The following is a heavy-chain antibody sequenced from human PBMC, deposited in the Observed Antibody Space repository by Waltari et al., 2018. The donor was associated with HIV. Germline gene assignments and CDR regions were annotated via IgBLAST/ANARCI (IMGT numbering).Heavy chain of an antibody. J-gene: IGHJ5*02. D-gene: IGHD6-19*01. CDR3: AKDMRGVAVAGTDR. CDR1: GFTLSYYG. V-gene: IGHV3-30*18. Sequence: QVHLVESGGGVAQPGRSLKLSCAASGFTLSYYGMHWVRQAPGKGLEWVAVISGTNKFYGDSVKGRFTISRDKSENTLFLQMNSLRPEDTAMYYCAKDMRGVAVAGTDRWGQGTLVIVSS. CDR2: ISGTNK.